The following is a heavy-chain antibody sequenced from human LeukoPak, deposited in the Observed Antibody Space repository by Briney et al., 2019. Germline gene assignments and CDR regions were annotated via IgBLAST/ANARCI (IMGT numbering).Heavy chain of an antibody. Sequence: GGSLRLSCAVSGFTFSSYWMHWVRQAPGKGLLWVSRIDSDGSITTYADSVKGRFTIFRDNAKNTLYLQMNSLRVEDTAAYYCAKEGFDSWGQGTLVTVSS. CDR1: GFTFSSYW. CDR3: AKEGFDS. CDR2: IDSDGSIT. V-gene: IGHV3-74*01. J-gene: IGHJ4*02.